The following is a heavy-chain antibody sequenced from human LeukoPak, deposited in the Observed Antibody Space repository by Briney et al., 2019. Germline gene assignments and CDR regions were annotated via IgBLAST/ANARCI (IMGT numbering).Heavy chain of an antibody. J-gene: IGHJ4*02. CDR1: GFTFSSYS. D-gene: IGHD2-15*01. Sequence: PGGSLRLSCAPSGFTFSSYSMNSVRQAPGKGLEWVSSISSNSSYIYYADSVKGRFTISRDNAKNSLYLQMNSLRAEDTAVYYCARDTGYCSGGSCYSFTYWGQGTLVTVSS. V-gene: IGHV3-21*01. CDR3: ARDTGYCSGGSCYSFTY. CDR2: ISSNSSYI.